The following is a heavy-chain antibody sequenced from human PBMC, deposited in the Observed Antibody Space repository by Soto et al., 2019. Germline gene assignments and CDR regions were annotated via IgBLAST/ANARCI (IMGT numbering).Heavy chain of an antibody. CDR1: GFTFSSYG. Sequence: VQLVESGGGVVQPGRSLRLSCAASGFTFSSYGMHWVRQAPGKGLEWVAVISYDGSNKYYADSVKGRFTISRDNSKNTLYLQMNSLRAEDTAVYYCAKDGPHSSGWYNYYYGMDVWGQGTTVTVSS. CDR2: ISYDGSNK. CDR3: AKDGPHSSGWYNYYYGMDV. V-gene: IGHV3-30*18. D-gene: IGHD6-19*01. J-gene: IGHJ6*02.